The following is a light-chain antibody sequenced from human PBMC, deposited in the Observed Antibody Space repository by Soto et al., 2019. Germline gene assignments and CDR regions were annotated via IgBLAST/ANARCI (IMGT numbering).Light chain of an antibody. Sequence: QSVLTQPASVSGSPGQSITISCTGTSSDVGGYNYVSWYQQHPGKGPKLMIYEVSNRPSGVSNRFSGSKSGNTATLTISGLQAEDEADYYCSSYTSTTPRVFGNGTKVTVL. CDR1: SSDVGGYNY. J-gene: IGLJ1*01. V-gene: IGLV2-14*03. CDR2: EVS. CDR3: SSYTSTTPRV.